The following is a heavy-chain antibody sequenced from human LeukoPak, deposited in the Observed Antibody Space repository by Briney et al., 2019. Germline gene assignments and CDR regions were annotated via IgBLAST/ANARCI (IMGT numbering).Heavy chain of an antibody. D-gene: IGHD5-12*01. J-gene: IGHJ4*02. CDR1: GYTFIIYG. V-gene: IGHV1-18*01. CDR2: ISASNGNT. Sequence: ASVKVSCKASGYTFIIYGVSWVRQAPGQGLEWMGWISASNGNTNYAQKLQGRVTMTTETSTSTAYMELRSLRSDDTAVYYCARALSRGYSGYDYGLGYWGQGTLVTVSS. CDR3: ARALSRGYSGYDYGLGY.